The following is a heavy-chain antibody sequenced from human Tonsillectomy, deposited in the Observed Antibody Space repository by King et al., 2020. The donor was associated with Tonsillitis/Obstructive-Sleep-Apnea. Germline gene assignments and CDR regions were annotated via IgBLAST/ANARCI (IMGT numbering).Heavy chain of an antibody. CDR3: ARDRSIVVVPDASDI. CDR2: ISIDIGDT. CDR1: GYKFDNYG. V-gene: IGHV1-18*01. Sequence: QLVQSGAEVKKPGASVKVACKTSGYKFDNYGISWVRQAPGQGLEWMGWISIDIGDTTYAQKLQGRGTMTADTSTNTAYMEMRTLRSDDTAVYYCARDRSIVVVPDASDIWGQGTMVTVSS. J-gene: IGHJ3*02. D-gene: IGHD2-21*01.